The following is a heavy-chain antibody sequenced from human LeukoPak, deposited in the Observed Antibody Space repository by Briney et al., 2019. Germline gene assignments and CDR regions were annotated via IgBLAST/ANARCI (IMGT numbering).Heavy chain of an antibody. CDR1: GFTFSDYY. CDR3: ARDLPMIVRAFDI. D-gene: IGHD3-22*01. V-gene: IGHV3-11*01. J-gene: IGHJ3*02. CDR2: ISSSGSTI. Sequence: AGGSLRLSCAASGFTFSDYYMSWIRQAPGKGLEWVSYISSSGSTIYYADSVKGRFTISRDNAKNSLYLQMNSLRAEDTAVYYCARDLPMIVRAFDIWGQGTMVTDSS.